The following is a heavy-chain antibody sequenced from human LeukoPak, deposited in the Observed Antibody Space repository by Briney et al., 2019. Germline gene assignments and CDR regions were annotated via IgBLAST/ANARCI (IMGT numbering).Heavy chain of an antibody. CDR1: GGSISSYY. J-gene: IGHJ4*02. Sequence: PSETLSLTCTVSGGSISSYYWSWIRQPPGKGLEWIGYIYYSGSTNYNPSLKSRVTISVDTSKNQFSLKLSSVTAADTAVYYCARDERDGYNYYWGQGTLVTVSS. D-gene: IGHD5-24*01. CDR2: IYYSGST. CDR3: ARDERDGYNYY. V-gene: IGHV4-59*01.